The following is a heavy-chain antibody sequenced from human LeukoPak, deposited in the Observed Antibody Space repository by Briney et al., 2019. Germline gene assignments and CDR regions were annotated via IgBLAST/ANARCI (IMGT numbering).Heavy chain of an antibody. CDR2: IYYSGST. CDR1: GGSISSYY. CDR3: AGEMATIIDY. V-gene: IGHV4-59*01. D-gene: IGHD5-24*01. J-gene: IGHJ4*02. Sequence: SETLSLTCTVSGGSISSYYWSWIRQPPGKGLEWIGYIYYSGSTNYNPSLKSRVTISVDTSKNQSSLKLSSVTAADTAVYYCAGEMATIIDYWGQGTPVTVSS.